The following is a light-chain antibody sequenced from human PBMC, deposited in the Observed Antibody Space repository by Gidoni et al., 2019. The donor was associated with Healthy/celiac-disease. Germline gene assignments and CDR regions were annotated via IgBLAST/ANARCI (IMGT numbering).Light chain of an antibody. CDR1: QGISNY. J-gene: IGKJ3*01. CDR2: AAS. Sequence: DIQLTQSPSSLSASVADRVTIPCRASQGISNYLAWYQQKPGKVPKLLIYAASTLQSGVPSRFSGSGSGTDFTLTISSLQPEDVATYYCQKYNSALFTFGPGTKVDIK. V-gene: IGKV1-27*01. CDR3: QKYNSALFT.